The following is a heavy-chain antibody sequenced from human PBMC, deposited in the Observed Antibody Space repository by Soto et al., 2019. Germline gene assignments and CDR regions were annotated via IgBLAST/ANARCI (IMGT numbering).Heavy chain of an antibody. CDR2: FDPEDGET. Sequence: ASVKVSCKVSGYTLTGFSMHWVRQAPGKGLEWMGGFDPEDGETIYAQKLQGRVTMTEDTSTDTAYMGLSSLRSEDTAVYYCATGYCSGGSCPVSMDVWGKGTTVTVSS. CDR3: ATGYCSGGSCPVSMDV. J-gene: IGHJ6*04. CDR1: GYTLTGFS. D-gene: IGHD2-15*01. V-gene: IGHV1-24*01.